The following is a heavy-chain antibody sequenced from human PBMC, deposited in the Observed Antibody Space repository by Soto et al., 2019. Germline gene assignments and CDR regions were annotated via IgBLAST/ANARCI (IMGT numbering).Heavy chain of an antibody. D-gene: IGHD6-19*01. Sequence: ASVKVSCKASGYTFTGYYMHWVRQAPGQGLEWMGWINPNSGGTNYAQKFQGWVTMTKDTSISTAYMELSRLRSDDTAVYYCARGDIAVNSYSYGMDVWGQGTTVTVSS. CDR2: INPNSGGT. CDR1: GYTFTGYY. J-gene: IGHJ6*02. CDR3: ARGDIAVNSYSYGMDV. V-gene: IGHV1-2*04.